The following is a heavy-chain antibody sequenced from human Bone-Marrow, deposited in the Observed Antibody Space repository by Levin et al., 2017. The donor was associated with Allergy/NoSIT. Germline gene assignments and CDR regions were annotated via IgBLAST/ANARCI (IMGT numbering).Heavy chain of an antibody. CDR2: IYYSGST. D-gene: IGHD6-6*01. CDR3: ARHYSSSSGYYYYGMDV. Sequence: SQTLSLTCTVSGGSISSSSYYWGWIRQPPGKGLEWIGSIYYSGSTYYNPSLKSRVTISVDTSKNQFSLKLSSVTAADTAVYYCARHYSSSSGYYYYGMDVWGQGTTVTVSS. V-gene: IGHV4-39*01. J-gene: IGHJ6*02. CDR1: GGSISSSSYY.